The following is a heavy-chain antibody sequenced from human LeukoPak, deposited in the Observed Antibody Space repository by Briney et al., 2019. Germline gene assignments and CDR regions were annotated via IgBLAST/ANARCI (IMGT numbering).Heavy chain of an antibody. Sequence: ASVKVSCKASGYTFTRYYMYWVRQAPGQGLEWMGIINPSGGSTSYPQKFQGRVTMTSDTSTSTVYMELSSLRSEDTAVYYWARVHDYGDIRYLDYWGQGTLVTVSS. CDR3: ARVHDYGDIRYLDY. CDR2: INPSGGST. CDR1: GYTFTRYY. V-gene: IGHV1-46*01. D-gene: IGHD4-17*01. J-gene: IGHJ4*02.